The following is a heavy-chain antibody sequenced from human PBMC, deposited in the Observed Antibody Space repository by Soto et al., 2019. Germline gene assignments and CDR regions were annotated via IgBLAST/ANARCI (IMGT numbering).Heavy chain of an antibody. V-gene: IGHV1-18*01. CDR2: ISAYNGKT. D-gene: IGHD3-3*01. Sequence: QVQLVQSGAEVKRPGASVKVSCKASGYTFTSYGISWVRQAPGQGLEWIGWISAYNGKTNYTKNLHDRVTMSTDTSTSTAYMELRSLRSDDTAVYYCAREDYDFWSGDLTDWGQGTLVIVSS. CDR3: AREDYDFWSGDLTD. J-gene: IGHJ4*02. CDR1: GYTFTSYG.